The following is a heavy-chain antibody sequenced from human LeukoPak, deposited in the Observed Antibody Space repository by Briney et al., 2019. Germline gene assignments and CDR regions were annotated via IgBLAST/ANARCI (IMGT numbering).Heavy chain of an antibody. CDR3: ARYSSVVDFDY. J-gene: IGHJ4*02. CDR2: INPNSGGT. V-gene: IGHV1-2*06. Sequence: GASVKVSCKASGYTFTGYYMHWVRQAPGQGLEWMGRINPNSGGTNYAQKFQGRVTITRDTSASTAYMELSSPRSEDTAVYYCARYSSVVDFDYWGQGTLVTVSS. D-gene: IGHD2-15*01. CDR1: GYTFTGYY.